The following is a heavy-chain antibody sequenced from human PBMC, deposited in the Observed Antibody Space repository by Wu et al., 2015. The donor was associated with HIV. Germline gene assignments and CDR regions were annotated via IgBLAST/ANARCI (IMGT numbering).Heavy chain of an antibody. CDR2: ISVYSGNT. D-gene: IGHD1-26*01. J-gene: IGHJ5*02. CDR3: ARDHSSTAWDRMYWWLDP. Sequence: QVQLVQSGTEVKKPGASVKVSCKASGYAFISYGINWVRQAPGQGLEWMGWISVYSGNTNYAQKFQGRVTMTTDRSTSTFYMELRRLTSEDTAIYYCARDHSSTAWDRMYWWLDPWGQGTLVTVSS. V-gene: IGHV1-18*01. CDR1: GYAFISYG.